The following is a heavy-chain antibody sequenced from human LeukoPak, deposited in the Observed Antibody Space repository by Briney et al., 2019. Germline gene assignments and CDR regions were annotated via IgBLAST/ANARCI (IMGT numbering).Heavy chain of an antibody. D-gene: IGHD3-9*01. CDR1: GFTFSSYA. CDR3: ARDTGYFDWLFIFDY. J-gene: IGHJ4*02. CDR2: ISYDGSNK. Sequence: GGSLRLSCAASGFTFSSYAMHWVRQAPGKGLEWVAVISYDGSNKYYADSVKGRFTISRDNSKNTLYLQMNSLRAEDTAVYYCARDTGYFDWLFIFDYWGQGTLVTVSS. V-gene: IGHV3-30-3*01.